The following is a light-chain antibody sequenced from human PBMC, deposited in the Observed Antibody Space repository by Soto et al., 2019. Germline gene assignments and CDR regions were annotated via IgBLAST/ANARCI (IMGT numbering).Light chain of an antibody. CDR2: DVN. CDR1: SSDISAYNY. V-gene: IGLV2-14*03. J-gene: IGLJ2*01. Sequence: QSALTQPASVSGSPGQSITISCTGTSSDISAYNYVSWYQQHPGKAPKLMIYDVNIRPSGVSNRFSGSKSGNTASLTISGLQAEDEADYYCTSWTTSTTMIFGGGTKVTGL. CDR3: TSWTTSTTMI.